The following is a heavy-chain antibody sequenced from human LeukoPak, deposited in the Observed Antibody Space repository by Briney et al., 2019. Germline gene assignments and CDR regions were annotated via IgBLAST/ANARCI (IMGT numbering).Heavy chain of an antibody. D-gene: IGHD2-21*01. Sequence: ASVKVSCKASGYTFTGYYMHWVRQAPGQGLEWMGWINPNSGGTNYAQKFQGRVTMTRDTSISTAYMELSRLRSDDTAVYYCARADSPPPPAFDIWGQGTMVTVSS. CDR3: ARADSPPPPAFDI. J-gene: IGHJ3*02. CDR2: INPNSGGT. V-gene: IGHV1-2*02. CDR1: GYTFTGYY.